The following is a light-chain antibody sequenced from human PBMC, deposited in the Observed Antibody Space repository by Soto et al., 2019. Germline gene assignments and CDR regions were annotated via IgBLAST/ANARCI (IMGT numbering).Light chain of an antibody. CDR3: TSYVGRDTWV. J-gene: IGLJ3*02. Sequence: QSALTQPPSASGSPGQSVTISCTGTSSDIGAYNYVSWYQQYPGKAPKLMIYEVSKRPSGVPDRFSGSKSGNTASLTVSGLQTEDEAYYYGTSYVGRDTWVFGGGTKLTVL. CDR1: SSDIGAYNY. CDR2: EVS. V-gene: IGLV2-8*01.